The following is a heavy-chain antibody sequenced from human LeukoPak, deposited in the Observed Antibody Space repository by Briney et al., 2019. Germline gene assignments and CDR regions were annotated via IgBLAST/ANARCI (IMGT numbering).Heavy chain of an antibody. CDR3: TTYCSSTSCYTDYYYMDV. CDR1: GFTFSNAW. D-gene: IGHD2-2*02. Sequence: RSGGSLRLSCAASGFTFSNAWMSWVRQAPGKGLEWVGRIKSKTDGGTTDYAAPVKGRFTISRDDSKNTLYLQMNSLKTEDTAVYYCTTYCSSTSCYTDYYYMDVWGKGTTVTVSS. V-gene: IGHV3-15*01. J-gene: IGHJ6*03. CDR2: IKSKTDGGTT.